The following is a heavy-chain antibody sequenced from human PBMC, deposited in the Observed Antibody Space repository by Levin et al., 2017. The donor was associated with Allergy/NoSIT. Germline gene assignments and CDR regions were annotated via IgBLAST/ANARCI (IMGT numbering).Heavy chain of an antibody. J-gene: IGHJ4*02. V-gene: IGHV5-51*01. D-gene: IGHD6-19*01. CDR3: ARRGYSSGWYFDY. CDR2: IYPGDSDI. CDR1: GYSFTGYW. Sequence: GESLKISCKGSGYSFTGYWIGWVRQMPGKGLEWMGIIYPGDSDIKYSPSFQGQVTISVDKSISTAHLQWSSLKASDTAMYHCARRGYSSGWYFDYWGQGTLVTVSS.